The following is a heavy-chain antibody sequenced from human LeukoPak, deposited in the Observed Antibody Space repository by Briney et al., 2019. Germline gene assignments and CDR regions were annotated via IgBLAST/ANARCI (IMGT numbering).Heavy chain of an antibody. Sequence: PGGSLRLSCAASGFTFSSYAMSWVRQAPGKGLEWVSVITGSGGNTYYADSVKGRFTISRDNSKNTLYLQMNSLRAEDTAVYYCARDTPEDMCIAAAGADYWGQGTLVTVS. CDR3: ARDTPEDMCIAAAGADY. CDR2: ITGSGGNT. V-gene: IGHV3-23*01. D-gene: IGHD6-13*01. J-gene: IGHJ4*02. CDR1: GFTFSSYA.